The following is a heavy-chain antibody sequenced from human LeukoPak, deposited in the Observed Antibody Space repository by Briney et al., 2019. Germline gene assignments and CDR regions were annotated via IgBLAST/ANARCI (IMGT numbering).Heavy chain of an antibody. D-gene: IGHD7-27*01. Sequence: GRSLRLSCAASGFTFSSYGMHWVRQAPGKGLEWVAVISYDGSNKYYADSVKGRITISRDNSKNTLYLQMNSLRAEDTAVYYCAKDVDVGTLDYWGQGTLVTVSS. CDR2: ISYDGSNK. V-gene: IGHV3-30*18. CDR1: GFTFSSYG. J-gene: IGHJ4*02. CDR3: AKDVDVGTLDY.